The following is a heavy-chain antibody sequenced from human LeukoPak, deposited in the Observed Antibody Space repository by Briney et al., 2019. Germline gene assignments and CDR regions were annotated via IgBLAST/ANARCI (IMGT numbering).Heavy chain of an antibody. V-gene: IGHV3-11*01. J-gene: IGHJ4*02. D-gene: IGHD5-18*01. CDR1: GFTFSDYY. Sequence: GGSLRLSCAASGFTFSDYYMSWIRQAPGKGLEWVSYISSSGSTIYYADSVKGRFTISRDNAKNSLYLQMNSLRAEDTAVYYCARDQYDDTATVGRIFDYWGQGTLVTVSS. CDR3: ARDQYDDTATVGRIFDY. CDR2: ISSSGSTI.